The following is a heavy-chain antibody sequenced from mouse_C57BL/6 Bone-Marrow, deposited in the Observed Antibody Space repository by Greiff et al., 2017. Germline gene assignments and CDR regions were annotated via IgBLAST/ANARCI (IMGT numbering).Heavy chain of an antibody. V-gene: IGHV1-54*01. CDR2: INPGSGGT. CDR3: ARQPSIYYYGSSYFGY. CDR1: GYAFTNYL. J-gene: IGHJ2*01. D-gene: IGHD1-1*01. Sequence: QVHVKQSGAELVRPGTSVKVSCKASGYAFTNYLIEWVKQRPGQGLEWIGVINPGSGGTNYNEKFKGKATLTADKSSSTAYMQLRCLTSGNSAVYFSARQPSIYYYGSSYFGYWGQGTTLTVSS.